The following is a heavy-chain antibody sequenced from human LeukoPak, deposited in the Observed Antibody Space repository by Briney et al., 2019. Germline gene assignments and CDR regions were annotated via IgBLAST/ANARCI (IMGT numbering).Heavy chain of an antibody. Sequence: ASVKVSCKASGYTFTSYDINWVRQATGQGLEWMGWMNPNSGNTGYAQKFRGRVTITRNTSISTAYMELSSLRSDDTAVYYCARVRRIAAHRTFDYWGQGTLVTVSS. V-gene: IGHV1-8*03. D-gene: IGHD6-13*01. CDR1: GYTFTSYD. CDR2: MNPNSGNT. J-gene: IGHJ4*02. CDR3: ARVRRIAAHRTFDY.